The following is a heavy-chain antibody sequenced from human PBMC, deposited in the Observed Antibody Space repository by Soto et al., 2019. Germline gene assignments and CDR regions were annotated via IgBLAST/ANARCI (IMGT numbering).Heavy chain of an antibody. CDR3: ARGRRLDFWSGYYRPGGNWFDP. D-gene: IGHD3-3*01. J-gene: IGHJ5*02. V-gene: IGHV4-59*12. CDR2: IYYSGST. Sequence: PSETLSLTCTLSGGSLSSYYWSWIRQPPGKGLEWIGYIYYSGSTSYNPSRKSRVTISVDTSKNQFSLKLSSVTAADTAVYYCARGRRLDFWSGYYRPGGNWFDPWGQGTLVTVSS. CDR1: GGSLSSYY.